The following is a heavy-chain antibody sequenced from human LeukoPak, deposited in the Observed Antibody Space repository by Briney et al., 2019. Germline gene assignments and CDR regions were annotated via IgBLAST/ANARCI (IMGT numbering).Heavy chain of an antibody. V-gene: IGHV3-74*01. CDR1: GFTFSSFW. CDR2: INSVGSST. D-gene: IGHD2/OR15-2a*01. CDR3: ARVLLRTLWWFDP. Sequence: GGSLRLSCAASGFTFSSFWMHWVRQAPGKGLVWVSRINSVGSSTSYADYVKGRLTISRDNAKNTLYLQMNSLRDEDTAVYYCARVLLRTLWWFDPWGQGTLVTVSS. J-gene: IGHJ5*02.